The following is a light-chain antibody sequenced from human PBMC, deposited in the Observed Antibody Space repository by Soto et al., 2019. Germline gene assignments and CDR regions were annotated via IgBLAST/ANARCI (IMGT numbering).Light chain of an antibody. CDR1: QSISDT. Sequence: EIVMTQSPATLSVSPGGRATLSCRASQSISDTLAWYQQKPGQAPRLLIYGASKRATGFPARFSGSGSGTDFTLTISSLQSEDFATYYCQQYNSYWTFGQGTKVEIK. CDR2: GAS. CDR3: QQYNSYWT. V-gene: IGKV3-15*01. J-gene: IGKJ1*01.